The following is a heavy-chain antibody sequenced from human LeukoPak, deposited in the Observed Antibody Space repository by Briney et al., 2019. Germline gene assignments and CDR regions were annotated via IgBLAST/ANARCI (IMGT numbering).Heavy chain of an antibody. Sequence: ASVKVSCKAFGYTFGTSSISWVRQAPGQRLEWMGWISPNSGNTHYAQGFQGRVTMTTNTSRSTAYMELRSLRSDDTAVYYCTRVRNSNNWWGAFDIWGQGTMVTVSS. D-gene: IGHD1-1*01. J-gene: IGHJ3*02. CDR1: GYTFGTSS. CDR3: TRVRNSNNWWGAFDI. V-gene: IGHV1-18*01. CDR2: ISPNSGNT.